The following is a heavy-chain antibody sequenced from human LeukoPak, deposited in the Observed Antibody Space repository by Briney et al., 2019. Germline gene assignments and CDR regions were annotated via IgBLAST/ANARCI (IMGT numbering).Heavy chain of an antibody. CDR2: MYNSGST. J-gene: IGHJ4*02. Sequence: SETLSLTCTVSGGSISGSYWSWIRQPPGKGLEWIAYMYNSGSTNYNPSLKSRATISIDTSKNLFSLKLSSLTAADTSIYYCARGIESYGDYGYWGQGTLVTVSS. V-gene: IGHV4-59*01. CDR3: ARGIESYGDYGY. D-gene: IGHD4-17*01. CDR1: GGSISGSY.